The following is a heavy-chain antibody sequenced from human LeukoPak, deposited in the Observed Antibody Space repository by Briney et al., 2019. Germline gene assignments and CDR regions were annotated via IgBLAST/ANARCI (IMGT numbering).Heavy chain of an antibody. CDR3: AREIPYLGVVVPASDY. Sequence: KPSETLSLTCTVSGGSISSYYWSWIRQPAGKGLEWIGRIYTSGSTNYNPSLKSRVTMSVDTSKNQFSLKLSSVTAADTAVYYCAREIPYLGVVVPASDYWGQGTLVTVSS. V-gene: IGHV4-4*07. J-gene: IGHJ4*02. D-gene: IGHD2-2*01. CDR1: GGSISSYY. CDR2: IYTSGST.